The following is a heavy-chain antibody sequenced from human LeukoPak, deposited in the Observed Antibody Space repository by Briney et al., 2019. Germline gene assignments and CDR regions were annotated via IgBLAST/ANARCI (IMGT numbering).Heavy chain of an antibody. J-gene: IGHJ4*02. Sequence: PGGSLRLSCAASGFTFTIYTMSWVRQAPGQGLEWVPSISNNDDYIYYADSVKGRFTVSRDNAKNSLYLQMNSMRVEYTAVYYCARDRSVLRGVISDYWGQGTLVTVSS. V-gene: IGHV3-21*01. CDR1: GFTFTIYT. CDR2: ISNNDDYI. D-gene: IGHD3-10*01. CDR3: ARDRSVLRGVISDY.